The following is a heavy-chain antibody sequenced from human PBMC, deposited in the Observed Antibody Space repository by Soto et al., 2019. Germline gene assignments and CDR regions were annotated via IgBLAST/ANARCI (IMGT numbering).Heavy chain of an antibody. CDR3: ARGSYDYGDYDPSVENFDH. CDR1: GYIFTGYG. Sequence: GASVKVSCKTSGYIFTGYGISWVRQAPGQGLEWMGWLSGYNGNTNYAQKLQGRVTLTTDTSATTAYMELRSLRSDDTAVYYCARGSYDYGDYDPSVENFDHWGQGTLVPVSS. J-gene: IGHJ4*02. D-gene: IGHD4-17*01. V-gene: IGHV1-18*04. CDR2: LSGYNGNT.